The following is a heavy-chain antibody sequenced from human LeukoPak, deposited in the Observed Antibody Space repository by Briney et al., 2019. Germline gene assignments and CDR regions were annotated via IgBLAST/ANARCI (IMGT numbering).Heavy chain of an antibody. CDR2: IYYSGST. J-gene: IGHJ3*02. CDR3: ARVGAYSSSWAYDAFDI. CDR1: VGSIRSYY. D-gene: IGHD6-13*01. Sequence: SETLSLTCTVSVGSIRSYYWSWIRQPPGKGLEWIGYIYYSGSTNYNPSLKSRVTISVDTSKNQFSLKLSSVTAADTAVYYCARVGAYSSSWAYDAFDIWGQGTMVTVSS. V-gene: IGHV4-59*01.